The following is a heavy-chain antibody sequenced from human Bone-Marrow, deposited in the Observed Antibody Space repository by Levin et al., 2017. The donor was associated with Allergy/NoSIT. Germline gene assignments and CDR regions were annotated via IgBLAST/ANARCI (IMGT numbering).Heavy chain of an antibody. CDR2: IYGSDDK. Sequence: SGPTLVKPTQTLTLTCTFSGFSLTTSAEGVAWIRQSPGKALEWLALIYGSDDKFYKTSLRDRLTITKDTSTKQVVLTLTHVDPVDTATYYCAHRPHLGGGANYYVDYWGQGTLVTVSS. CDR3: AHRPHLGGGANYYVDY. V-gene: IGHV2-5*01. J-gene: IGHJ4*01. CDR1: GFSLTTSAEG. D-gene: IGHD3-16*01.